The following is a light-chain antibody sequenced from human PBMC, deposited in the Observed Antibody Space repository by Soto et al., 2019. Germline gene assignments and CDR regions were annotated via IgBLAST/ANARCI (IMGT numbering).Light chain of an antibody. Sequence: QSALTQPASVSGSPGQSITISCTGTSSDVGGYNFVSWYQQHSGKAPKLMIYEVSNRPSEVSNRFSGSKSGNTASLTISGLQAEDEADYYCNSYTRSDTYVFGTGTKVTVL. J-gene: IGLJ1*01. CDR1: SSDVGGYNF. CDR3: NSYTRSDTYV. V-gene: IGLV2-14*01. CDR2: EVS.